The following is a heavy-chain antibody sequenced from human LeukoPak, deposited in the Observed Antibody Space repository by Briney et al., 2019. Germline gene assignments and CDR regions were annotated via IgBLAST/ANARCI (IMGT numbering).Heavy chain of an antibody. Sequence: GGSLRLSCAASGFTFSSYSMNWVRQAPGKGLEWVSSISSSSYIYYADSVKGRFTISRDNAKNSLYLQMNSLRAEDTAVYYCARVPDYYYDSSGYYLSWGQGTLVTVSS. V-gene: IGHV3-21*01. J-gene: IGHJ4*02. D-gene: IGHD3-22*01. CDR1: GFTFSSYS. CDR2: ISSSSYI. CDR3: ARVPDYYYDSSGYYLS.